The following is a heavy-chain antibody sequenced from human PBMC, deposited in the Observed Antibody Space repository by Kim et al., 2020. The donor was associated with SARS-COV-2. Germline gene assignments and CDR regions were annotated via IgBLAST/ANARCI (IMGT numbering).Heavy chain of an antibody. J-gene: IGHJ4*02. CDR2: ISAYNGNT. Sequence: ASVKVSCKASGYTFTSYGISWVRQAPGQGLEWMGWISAYNGNTNYAQKLQGRVTMTTDTSTSTAYMELRSLRSDDTAVCYCARPYYDSSGFSLGYYFDYWGQGTLVTVSS. CDR1: GYTFTSYG. D-gene: IGHD3-22*01. CDR3: ARPYYDSSGFSLGYYFDY. V-gene: IGHV1-18*01.